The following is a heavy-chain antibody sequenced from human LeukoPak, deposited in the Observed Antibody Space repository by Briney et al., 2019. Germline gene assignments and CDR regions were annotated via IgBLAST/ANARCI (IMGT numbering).Heavy chain of an antibody. J-gene: IGHJ4*01. CDR2: IYYSGST. D-gene: IGHD3-10*01. Sequence: SETLSLTCTVSGVSISSSSYYWGWIRQPPGKGLEWIGSIYYSGSTYYNPSLKSRVTISVDTSKNQLSLKLSSVTGANTAVYSCARDYYGSGLYWGQGTMVTVSS. CDR3: ARDYYGSGLY. V-gene: IGHV4-39*07. CDR1: GVSISSSSYY.